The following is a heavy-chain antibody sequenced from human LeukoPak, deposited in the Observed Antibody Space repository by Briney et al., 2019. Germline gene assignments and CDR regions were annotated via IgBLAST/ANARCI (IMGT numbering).Heavy chain of an antibody. D-gene: IGHD5-24*01. CDR2: ISGSGGST. V-gene: IGHV3-23*01. J-gene: IGHJ4*02. CDR1: GFTFSSYA. CDR3: AEDFYRDGYNFDY. Sequence: PGGSLRLSCAASGFTFSSYAMSWVRQAPGKGLEWVSAISGSGGSTYYADSVKGRFTISRDNSKNTLYLQMNSLRAEDTAVYYCAEDFYRDGYNFDYWGQGTLVTVSS.